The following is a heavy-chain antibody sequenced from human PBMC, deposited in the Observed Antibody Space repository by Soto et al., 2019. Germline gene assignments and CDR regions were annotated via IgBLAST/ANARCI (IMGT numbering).Heavy chain of an antibody. Sequence: QVQLVESGGGVVQPGKSLRLSCAASGFTFSSYAMHWARQAPGKGLEWVTVISIRGGDEYYAESVRGRFTISRDDSKKTLSLQTDCLTVEATAVYDSTRGTIVARPHLDYWAQGILVTVSS. D-gene: IGHD6-6*01. CDR1: GFTFSSYA. CDR2: ISIRGGDE. CDR3: TRGTIVARPHLDY. J-gene: IGHJ4*02. V-gene: IGHV3-30*03.